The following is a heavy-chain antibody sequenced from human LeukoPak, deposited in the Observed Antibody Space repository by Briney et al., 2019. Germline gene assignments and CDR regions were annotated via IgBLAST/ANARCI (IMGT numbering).Heavy chain of an antibody. D-gene: IGHD5-18*01. CDR3: AKRAGYDAFDI. CDR2: ISPSGGDT. V-gene: IGHV3-23*01. CDR1: GFTFITYA. J-gene: IGHJ3*02. Sequence: GGSLRLSCAASGFTFITYAMTWVRQAPGEGLEWVSAISPSGGDTYYADSVQGRFTISRDNAKNSLYLQMNSLRAEDTAVYYCAKRAGYDAFDIWGQGTMVTVSS.